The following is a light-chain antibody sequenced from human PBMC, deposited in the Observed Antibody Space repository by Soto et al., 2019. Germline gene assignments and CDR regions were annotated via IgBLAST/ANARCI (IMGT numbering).Light chain of an antibody. J-gene: IGKJ1*01. Sequence: EIVMTQSPATLSVSPGERATLSCRASQSVSNNLAWYQKKPGQAPRLLIYGASTRATGIPARFSGSGSGTEFTLTISSLQSEDFAVYYCQQYSNWWTFGQGTRVEL. CDR3: QQYSNWWT. CDR2: GAS. CDR1: QSVSNN. V-gene: IGKV3-15*01.